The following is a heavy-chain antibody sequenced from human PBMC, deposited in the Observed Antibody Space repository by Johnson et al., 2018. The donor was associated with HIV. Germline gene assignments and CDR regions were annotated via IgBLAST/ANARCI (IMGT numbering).Heavy chain of an antibody. Sequence: VQLVESGGGLVQPGGSLRLSCAASGFTVSSNYMSWVRQAPGKGLEWVSVISSGGSTYYYDPVKGRFTISRDNSKNTLYLQMNSLRAEDTAVYYCASSPMRYSSSAYAFDIWGQGTMVTVSS. V-gene: IGHV3-66*02. CDR3: ASSPMRYSSSAYAFDI. CDR2: ISSGGST. CDR1: GFTVSSNY. J-gene: IGHJ3*02. D-gene: IGHD6-6*01.